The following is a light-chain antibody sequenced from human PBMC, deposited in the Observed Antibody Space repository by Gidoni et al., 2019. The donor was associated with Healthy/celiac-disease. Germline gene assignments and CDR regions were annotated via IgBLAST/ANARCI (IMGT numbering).Light chain of an antibody. V-gene: IGKV1-39*01. CDR2: AAS. Sequence: DIQLNHSLSYLSASVGDRVPITCMAIQTISSYLNWYQQKPGKAPKLLIYAASSLQSGVPSRFSGSGSGTDFTRTISSLQPEDFATYYCQQSYSTPRTFGQGTKVEIK. J-gene: IGKJ1*01. CDR1: QTISSY. CDR3: QQSYSTPRT.